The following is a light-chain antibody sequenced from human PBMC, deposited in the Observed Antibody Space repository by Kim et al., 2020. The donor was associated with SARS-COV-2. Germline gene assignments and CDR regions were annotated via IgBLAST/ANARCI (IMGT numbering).Light chain of an antibody. CDR2: GAS. J-gene: IGKJ1*01. CDR3: QQYNDWPWT. CDR1: HRLSTN. Sequence: VSPGERATLSCRASHRLSTNLAWYQHKPGQPPRLLIYGASTGATNIPSRFSGGGSGTEFTLTISSLQSEDFAVYYCQQYNDWPWTFGQGTKVDIK. V-gene: IGKV3-15*01.